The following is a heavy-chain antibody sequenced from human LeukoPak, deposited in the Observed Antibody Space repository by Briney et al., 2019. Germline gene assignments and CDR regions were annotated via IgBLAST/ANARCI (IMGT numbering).Heavy chain of an antibody. CDR1: GGSFSGYY. Sequence: SETLSLTCAVYGGSFSGYYWSWIRQPPWKGLEWIGEINHSGSTNYNPSLKSRVTISVDTSKNQFSLKLSSVTAADTAVYYCARGLSPSDFDYWGQGTLVTVSS. V-gene: IGHV4-34*01. CDR2: INHSGST. J-gene: IGHJ4*02. CDR3: ARGLSPSDFDY. D-gene: IGHD3-10*01.